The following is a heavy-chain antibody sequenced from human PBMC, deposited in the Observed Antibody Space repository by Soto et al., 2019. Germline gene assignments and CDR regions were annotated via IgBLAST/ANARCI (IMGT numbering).Heavy chain of an antibody. Sequence: SETLSLTCTVSGGSFSSSSYYWGWIRQPPGKGLEWIASIYYTGSTYYNPSLKSRVTIPVDTSKNQFSLKLSSVTAADTAVYYCARSVVATIDGFDSWGQGTLVTVS. V-gene: IGHV4-39*01. CDR1: GGSFSSSSYY. CDR2: IYYTGST. J-gene: IGHJ4*02. CDR3: ARSVVATIDGFDS. D-gene: IGHD5-12*01.